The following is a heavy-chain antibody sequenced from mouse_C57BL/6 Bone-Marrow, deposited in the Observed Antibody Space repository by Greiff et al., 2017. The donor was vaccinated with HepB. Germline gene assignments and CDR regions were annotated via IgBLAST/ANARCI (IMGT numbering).Heavy chain of an antibody. CDR3: ARKDYGSSPWFAY. Sequence: QVQLKQSGAELARPGASVKLSCKASGYTFTSYGISWVKQRTGQGLEWIGEIYPRSGNTYYNEKFKGKATLTADKSSSTAYMELRSLTSEDSAVYFCARKDYGSSPWFAYWGQGTLVTVSA. CDR2: IYPRSGNT. V-gene: IGHV1-81*01. CDR1: GYTFTSYG. D-gene: IGHD1-1*01. J-gene: IGHJ3*01.